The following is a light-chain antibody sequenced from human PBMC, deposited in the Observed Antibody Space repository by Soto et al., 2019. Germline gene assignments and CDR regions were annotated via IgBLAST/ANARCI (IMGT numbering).Light chain of an antibody. J-gene: IGKJ4*01. CDR1: QSVSSY. Sequence: EIVLSQSPATLSLSPGERATLSCRASQSVSSYLAWYQQKPGQAPRLLIYDASNRATAIPARFSGSGSGTDFTLTSSSLEPEYFAVYYCQQRSNWHPLTFGGGTKLEI. CDR2: DAS. V-gene: IGKV3-11*01. CDR3: QQRSNWHPLT.